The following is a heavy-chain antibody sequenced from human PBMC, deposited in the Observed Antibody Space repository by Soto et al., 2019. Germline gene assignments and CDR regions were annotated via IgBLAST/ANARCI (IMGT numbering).Heavy chain of an antibody. CDR1: GFTFSSYG. V-gene: IGHV3-30*18. D-gene: IGHD1-26*01. J-gene: IGHJ4*02. CDR3: AKDYRWDGGFDY. Sequence: QVQLVESGGGVVQPGRSLRLSCAASGFTFSSYGMHWVRQAPGKGLEWVAVISYDGSNKYYADSVKGRFTISRDNSKNTLYLQMNSLRAEDTAVYYCAKDYRWDGGFDYWGQGTLVTVSS. CDR2: ISYDGSNK.